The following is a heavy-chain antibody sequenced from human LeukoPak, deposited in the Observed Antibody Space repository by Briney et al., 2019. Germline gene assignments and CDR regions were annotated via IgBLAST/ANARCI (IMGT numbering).Heavy chain of an antibody. D-gene: IGHD6-19*01. V-gene: IGHV3-53*01. CDR1: GFTVSSNY. CDR3: ARSISGWFRGGFVS. CDR2: IYSGGST. J-gene: IGHJ5*02. Sequence: GGSLRLSCAASGFTVSSNYMSWVRQAPGKRLEWVSVIYSGGSTYYADSMKGRFTITRDNSKNPLYLQTTSLTADDTAVYYCARSISGWFRGGFVSWGQGTLVTVSS.